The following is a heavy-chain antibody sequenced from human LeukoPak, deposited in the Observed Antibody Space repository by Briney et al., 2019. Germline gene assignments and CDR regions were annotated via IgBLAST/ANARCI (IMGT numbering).Heavy chain of an antibody. V-gene: IGHV1-3*03. J-gene: IGHJ4*02. CDR3: AIRDGHTDH. CDR1: GYTFTNYA. D-gene: IGHD5-24*01. Sequence: GASVKVSCKASGYTFTNYAMHWVRQAPGQTIEWLAWINPANGYTRYSRHFQDRVTVSSDTSADTAYMEMSSLRSEDKAIYYCAIRDGHTDHWGQGTLVTVSS. CDR2: INPANGYT.